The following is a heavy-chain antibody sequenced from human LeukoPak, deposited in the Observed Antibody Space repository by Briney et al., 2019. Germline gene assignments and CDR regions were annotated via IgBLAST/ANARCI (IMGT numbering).Heavy chain of an antibody. Sequence: SETLSLTCNVSGGSISSYYWSWIRQPAGKGLEWIGRIYTSGSTIYNPSLKSRVTMSADTSKNQFSLKLSSVTAADTAFYCCPRGFRVRGVRSLDSWGQGTLVT. V-gene: IGHV4-4*07. CDR2: IYTSGST. D-gene: IGHD3-10*01. J-gene: IGHJ4*02. CDR1: GGSISSYY. CDR3: PRGFRVRGVRSLDS.